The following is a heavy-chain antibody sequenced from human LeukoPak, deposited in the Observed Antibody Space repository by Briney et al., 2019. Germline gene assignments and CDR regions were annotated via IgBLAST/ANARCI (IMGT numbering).Heavy chain of an antibody. V-gene: IGHV4-39*07. D-gene: IGHD6-13*01. Sequence: PSETLSLTCTVSGGSISSSSYYWGWIRQPPGKGLEWIGSFYYSGSTYYNPSLKSRVTISVDTSKNQFSLKLSSVTAADTAVYYCARGYGYSSSWYVDYWGQGTLVTVSS. J-gene: IGHJ4*02. CDR1: GGSISSSSYY. CDR3: ARGYGYSSSWYVDY. CDR2: FYYSGST.